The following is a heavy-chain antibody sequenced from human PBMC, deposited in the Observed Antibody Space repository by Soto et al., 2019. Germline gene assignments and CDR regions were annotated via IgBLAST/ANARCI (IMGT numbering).Heavy chain of an antibody. Sequence: QLQLQESGPGLVKPSETLSLTCTVSGGSISSSSYYWGWIRQPPGKGLEWIGSIYYSGSTYYNPSLKSRVTISVDTSKNQFSLKLSSVTAADTAVYYFARLPAWGSGSYSHWYFDLWGRGTLVTVSS. J-gene: IGHJ2*01. D-gene: IGHD3-10*01. V-gene: IGHV4-39*01. CDR3: ARLPAWGSGSYSHWYFDL. CDR2: IYYSGST. CDR1: GGSISSSSYY.